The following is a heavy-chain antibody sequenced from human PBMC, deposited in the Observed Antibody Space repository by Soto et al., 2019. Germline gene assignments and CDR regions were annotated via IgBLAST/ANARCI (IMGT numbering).Heavy chain of an antibody. Sequence: PGGSLRLSCSVSGFTFSNYAMHWVRQAPGKGLEYVSGITSDGDSTWHADSVKDRFTISRDNSKNTLFLQMSSLRVEDTAIYFLCESQQAVRYYFEVWGPGTLVTVSS. J-gene: IGHJ4*01. CDR2: ITSDGDST. V-gene: IGHV3-64D*06. D-gene: IGHD3-9*01. CDR3: CESQQAVRYYFEV. CDR1: GFTFSNYA.